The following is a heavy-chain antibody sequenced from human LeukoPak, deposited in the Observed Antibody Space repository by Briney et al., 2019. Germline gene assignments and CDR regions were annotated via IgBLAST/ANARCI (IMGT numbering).Heavy chain of an antibody. CDR3: ARGWRYFDY. CDR1: GFTFSTYW. V-gene: IGHV3-74*01. Sequence: GGSLRLSCAASGFTFSTYWMHWVRQAPGKGLVWVSRIDSDGINSYYADSVKGRFTISRDNAKNTLYLQMNSLRAEDTAVYYCARGWRYFDYWGQGTLVTVSS. D-gene: IGHD5-24*01. J-gene: IGHJ4*02. CDR2: IDSDGINS.